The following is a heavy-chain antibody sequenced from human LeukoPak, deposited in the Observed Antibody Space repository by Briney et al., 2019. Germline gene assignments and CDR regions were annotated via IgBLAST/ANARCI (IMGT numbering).Heavy chain of an antibody. Sequence: SVKASCKASGGTFSSYAISWVRQAPGQGLEWMGGIIPIFGTANYAQKLQGRVTMTTDTSTSTAYMELRSLRSDDTAVYYCARVRALYYYDSSGYLDYWGQGTLVTVSS. CDR3: ARVRALYYYDSSGYLDY. D-gene: IGHD3-22*01. J-gene: IGHJ4*02. CDR2: IIPIFGTA. V-gene: IGHV1-69*05. CDR1: GGTFSSYA.